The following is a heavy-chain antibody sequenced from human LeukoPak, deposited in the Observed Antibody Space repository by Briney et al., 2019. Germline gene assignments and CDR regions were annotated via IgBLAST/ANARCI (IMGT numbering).Heavy chain of an antibody. CDR2: INHSGST. V-gene: IGHV4-34*01. Sequence: SETLSLTCAVYGGSFSGYYWSWIRQPPGKGLEWIGEINHSGSTNYNPSLKSRVTISVDTSKNQFSLKLSSVTAADTAVYYCARGRFESVPAAIFYYYYYMDVSGKGTTVTVSS. J-gene: IGHJ6*03. CDR1: GGSFSGYY. CDR3: ARGRFESVPAAIFYYYYYMDV. D-gene: IGHD2-2*01.